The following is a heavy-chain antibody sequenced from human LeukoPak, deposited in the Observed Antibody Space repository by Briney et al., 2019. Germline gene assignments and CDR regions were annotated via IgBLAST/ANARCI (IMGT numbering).Heavy chain of an antibody. V-gene: IGHV1-69*06. CDR1: GYTFTSYD. CDR3: ARGGVSSSSWRSAFDI. CDR2: IIPIFGTA. J-gene: IGHJ3*02. Sequence: ASVKVSCKASGYTFTSYDINWVRQAPGQGLEWMGGIIPIFGTANYAQKFQGRVTITADKSTSTAYMELSSLRSEDTAVYYCARGGVSSSSWRSAFDIWGQGTMVTVSS. D-gene: IGHD6-13*01.